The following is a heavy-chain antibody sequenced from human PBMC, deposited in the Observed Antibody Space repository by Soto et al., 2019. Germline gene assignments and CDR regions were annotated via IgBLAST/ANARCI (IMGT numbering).Heavy chain of an antibody. Sequence: VQLVESGGGLVKPGGSLRLSCAASGFTFSSYSMNWVRQAPGKGLEWVSSISSSSSYIYYADSVKGRFTISRDNAKNSLYLQMNSLRAEDTAVYYCARDRPTYYYDSSGYFLAFDIWGRGTMVTVSS. D-gene: IGHD3-22*01. CDR1: GFTFSSYS. CDR2: ISSSSSYI. CDR3: ARDRPTYYYDSSGYFLAFDI. V-gene: IGHV3-21*01. J-gene: IGHJ3*02.